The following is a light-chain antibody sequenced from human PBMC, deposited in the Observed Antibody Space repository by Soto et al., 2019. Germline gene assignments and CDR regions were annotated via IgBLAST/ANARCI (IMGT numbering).Light chain of an antibody. CDR1: QGISSY. J-gene: IGKJ2*01. V-gene: IGKV1-8*01. CDR3: QPYYSYPMYT. CDR2: AAS. Sequence: AIRMTQSPSSLSASTGDRVTITCRASQGISSYLAWYQQKPGKAPKLLIYAASTLQSGVPSRFSGSGSGTDFTLYIRLLQFEKFATYYCQPYYSYPMYTFGQGTKLEIK.